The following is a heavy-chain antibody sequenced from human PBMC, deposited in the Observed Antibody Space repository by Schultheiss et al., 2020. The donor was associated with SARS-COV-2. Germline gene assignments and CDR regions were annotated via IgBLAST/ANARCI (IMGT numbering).Heavy chain of an antibody. CDR1: GGSISSYY. CDR2: IYYSGST. Sequence: SETLSLTCAVYGGSISSYYWSWIRQPPGKGLEWIGYIYYSGSTNYNPSLKSRVTISVDTSKNQFSLKLSSVTAADTAVYYCARVYGGVDYWGQGTLVTVSS. V-gene: IGHV4-59*01. CDR3: ARVYGGVDY. D-gene: IGHD4-23*01. J-gene: IGHJ4*02.